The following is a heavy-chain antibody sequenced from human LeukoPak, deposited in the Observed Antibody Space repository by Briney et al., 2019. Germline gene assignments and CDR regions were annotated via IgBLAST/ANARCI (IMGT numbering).Heavy chain of an antibody. CDR3: ASSKRMVYAIYNYGMGV. D-gene: IGHD2-8*01. J-gene: IGHJ6*02. Sequence: GGSLRLSCAASGFTVSSNYMSWVRQAPGKGLEWVSVIYSGGSTYYADSVKGRFTISRDNSKNTLYLQMNSLRAEDTAVYYCASSKRMVYAIYNYGMGVWGQGTTVTVSS. CDR2: IYSGGST. CDR1: GFTVSSNY. V-gene: IGHV3-66*01.